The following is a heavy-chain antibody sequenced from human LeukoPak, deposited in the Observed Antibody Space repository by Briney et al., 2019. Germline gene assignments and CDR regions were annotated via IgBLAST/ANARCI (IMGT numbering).Heavy chain of an antibody. CDR3: ARGHYGGNRYFDI. D-gene: IGHD4-23*01. Sequence: GASVKVSCKASGHTFRSYEINWVRQAPGQGLEWVGWIHPNSGKTGYAQKFQGRVTMTRDTSTETAFMELSSLKFDDTAIFYCARGHYGGNRYFDIWGQGTLVTVSS. CDR2: IHPNSGKT. V-gene: IGHV1-8*01. J-gene: IGHJ4*02. CDR1: GHTFRSYE.